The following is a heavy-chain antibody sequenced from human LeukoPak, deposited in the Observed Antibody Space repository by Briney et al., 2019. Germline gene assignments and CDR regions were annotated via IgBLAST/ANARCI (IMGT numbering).Heavy chain of an antibody. D-gene: IGHD3-10*01. CDR1: GFTFSSYS. V-gene: IGHV3-21*01. CDR2: ISSSSSYI. CDR3: ARGIYYGSGSPYNWFDP. J-gene: IGHJ5*02. Sequence: GGSLRLSCAASGFTFSSYSMNWVRQAPGKGLEWVSSISSSSSYIYYADSVKGRFTISRDNAKNSLYLQMNSLRAEDTAVYYCARGIYYGSGSPYNWFDPWGQGTLVTVSS.